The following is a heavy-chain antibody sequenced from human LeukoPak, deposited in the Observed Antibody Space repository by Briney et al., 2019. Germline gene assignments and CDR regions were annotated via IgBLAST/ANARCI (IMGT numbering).Heavy chain of an antibody. V-gene: IGHV4-39*07. CDR1: GGSISSSSYY. D-gene: IGHD1-26*01. Sequence: SVTLSLTCTVSGGSISSSSYYWGWIRQPPGKGLEWFGSIYYSGSTYYNPSLKSRVTISVDTSKNQFSLKLSSVTAADTAVYYCARNKWELGYWGQGTLVTVSS. J-gene: IGHJ4*02. CDR2: IYYSGST. CDR3: ARNKWELGY.